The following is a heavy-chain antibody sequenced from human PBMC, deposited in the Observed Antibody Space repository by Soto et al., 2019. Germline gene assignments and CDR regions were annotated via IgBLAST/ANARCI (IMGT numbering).Heavy chain of an antibody. V-gene: IGHV5-10-1*01. CDR3: ARHPYSYDYDSSGYLPDY. CDR1: GYSFTSYW. CDR2: IDPSDSYT. Sequence: GESLKISCKGSGYSFTSYWISWVRQMPGKGLEWMGRIDPSDSYTNYSPSFQGHVTISADKSISTAYLQWSSLKASDTAMYYCARHPYSYDYDSSGYLPDYWGQGTLVTVSS. D-gene: IGHD3-22*01. J-gene: IGHJ4*02.